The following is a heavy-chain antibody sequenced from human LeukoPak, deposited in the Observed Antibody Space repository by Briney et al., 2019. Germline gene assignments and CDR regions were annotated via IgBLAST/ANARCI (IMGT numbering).Heavy chain of an antibody. CDR3: ARGMARTRITVAGGDY. J-gene: IGHJ4*02. Sequence: GGSLRLSCAASGFTFSSYEMNWVRQAPGKGLEWVSYISSSGSTIYYADSLKGRFTISRDNAKNSLYLQMNSLRAEDTAVYYCARGMARTRITVAGGDYWGQGTLVTVSS. D-gene: IGHD6-19*01. V-gene: IGHV3-48*03. CDR1: GFTFSSYE. CDR2: ISSSGSTI.